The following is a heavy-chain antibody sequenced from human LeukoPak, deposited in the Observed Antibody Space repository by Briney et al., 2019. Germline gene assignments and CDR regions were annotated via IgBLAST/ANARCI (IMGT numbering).Heavy chain of an antibody. Sequence: KASQTLSLTCTVSGGSISSGNYYWSWIRQPPGKGLEWIGEIYYSGSTDYNPSLKSRVTISVDTSKNQFSLKLSSVTAADTAVYYCARHDVGWYFDSWGQGTLVTVSS. CDR3: ARHDVGWYFDS. CDR2: IYYSGST. J-gene: IGHJ4*02. CDR1: GGSISSGNYY. V-gene: IGHV4-61*09.